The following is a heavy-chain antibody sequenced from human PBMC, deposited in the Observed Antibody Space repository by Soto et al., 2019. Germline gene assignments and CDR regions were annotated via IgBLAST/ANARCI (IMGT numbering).Heavy chain of an antibody. J-gene: IGHJ6*02. V-gene: IGHV1-69*13. D-gene: IGHD1-26*01. CDR3: ARTVGATTGYSYYGMDV. Sequence: ASVKVSCKASGGTFSSYAISWVRQAPGQGLEWMGGIIPIFGTANYAQKFQGRVAITADESTSTAYMELSSLRSEDTAVYYCARTVGATTGYSYYGMDVWGQGTTVTVAS. CDR1: GGTFSSYA. CDR2: IIPIFGTA.